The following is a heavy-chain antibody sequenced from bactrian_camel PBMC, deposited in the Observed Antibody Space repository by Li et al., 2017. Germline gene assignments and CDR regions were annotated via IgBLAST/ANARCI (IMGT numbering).Heavy chain of an antibody. J-gene: IGHJ4*01. CDR3: AADFLQYCKTTRLNY. CDR1: GYRYASYC. D-gene: IGHD2*01. V-gene: IGHV3S55*01. CDR2: ISTDGIP. Sequence: QLVESGGGSVPAGESLRLSCEASGYRYASYCMGWFRQAPGKEREEVASISTDGIPTYGDSVKGRFTVTISKENAKNTLYLQMNNLKPEDTAKYYCAADFLQYCKTTRLNYWGQGTQVTVS.